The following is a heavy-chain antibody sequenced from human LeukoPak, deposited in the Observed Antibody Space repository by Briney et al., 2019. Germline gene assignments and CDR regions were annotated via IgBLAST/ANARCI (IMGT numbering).Heavy chain of an antibody. V-gene: IGHV3-30*03. CDR2: ISYDESKI. D-gene: IGHD6-13*01. CDR1: EFTFSSYS. CDR3: ARRPVAAEYFQH. Sequence: GGSLRLSCAASEFTFSSYSMNWVRQAPGEGLEWVVVISYDESKIYYADSVKGRFTISRDLSTNTLYLQMNSLTTEDTAMYFCARRPVAAEYFQHWGQGTLVTVSS. J-gene: IGHJ1*01.